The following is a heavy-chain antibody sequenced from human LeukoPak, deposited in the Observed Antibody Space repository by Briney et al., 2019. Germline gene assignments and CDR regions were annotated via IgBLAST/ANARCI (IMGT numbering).Heavy chain of an antibody. CDR2: IKQDGSEK. CDR3: ASGLELDY. CDR1: GFTFRSYW. Sequence: PGGSLRLSCAASGFTFRSYWMRWLRQAPGKGLEWVANIKQDGSEKNYVDSVKGRFTISRDNAKNSLYLQMNSLRAEDTAVYYCASGLELDYWGQGTLVTVSS. J-gene: IGHJ4*02. V-gene: IGHV3-7*03.